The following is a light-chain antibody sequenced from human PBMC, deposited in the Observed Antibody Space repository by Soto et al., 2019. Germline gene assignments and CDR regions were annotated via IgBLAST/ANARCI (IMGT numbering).Light chain of an antibody. Sequence: EIVLTQSPGALALSPGERATLSCGASQSVSSSYFAWYQQKPGQAPRLLIYGASSRATGIPDRFSGSGSGTDFTLTISRLAPEDFAVYYCQQYGSSALTFGQGTKVDI. CDR1: QSVSSSY. J-gene: IGKJ1*01. CDR3: QQYGSSALT. V-gene: IGKV3-20*01. CDR2: GAS.